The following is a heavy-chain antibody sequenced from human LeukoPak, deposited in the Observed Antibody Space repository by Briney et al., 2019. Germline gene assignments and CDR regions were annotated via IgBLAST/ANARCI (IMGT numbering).Heavy chain of an antibody. J-gene: IGHJ4*02. CDR3: ARGRMAGTYVFDY. D-gene: IGHD6-19*01. CDR2: IIPIFGTA. CDR1: GDTFSSYA. V-gene: IGHV1-69*13. Sequence: SVKVSCKASGDTFSSYAISWVRQAPGQGLEWMGGIIPIFGTANYAQKFQGRVTITADESTSTAYMDLSSLRPEDTAVYYCARGRMAGTYVFDYWGQGTLVTVSS.